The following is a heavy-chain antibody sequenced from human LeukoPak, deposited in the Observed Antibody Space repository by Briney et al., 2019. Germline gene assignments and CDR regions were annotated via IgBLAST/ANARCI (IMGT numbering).Heavy chain of an antibody. CDR1: GYTFTSYG. J-gene: IGHJ5*02. CDR2: ISAYNGNT. Sequence: ASVKLSFKCSGYTFTSYGISLGWQPPAQGLEWMGWISAYNGNTNYAQKLQGRVTMTTDTSTSTAYMELRSLRSDDTAVYYCARLEELRNWFDPWGQGTLVTVSS. V-gene: IGHV1-18*01. CDR3: ARLEELRNWFDP. D-gene: IGHD1-26*01.